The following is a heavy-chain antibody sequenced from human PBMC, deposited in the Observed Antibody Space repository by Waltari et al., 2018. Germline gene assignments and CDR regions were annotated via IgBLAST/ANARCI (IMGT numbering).Heavy chain of an antibody. V-gene: IGHV1-46*01. Sequence: QVQLVQSGAEVKKPGASVKISCKTSEYTFASSYVHGVRSAPGQGLEWMGIINPSGGSTLSAQRVQCRVTMTRDTSTSTVYMELSSLKSEDTAVYYCATDTGALWMDVWGQGTTVTVSS. CDR1: EYTFASSY. CDR2: INPSGGST. D-gene: IGHD2-21*01. J-gene: IGHJ6*02. CDR3: ATDTGALWMDV.